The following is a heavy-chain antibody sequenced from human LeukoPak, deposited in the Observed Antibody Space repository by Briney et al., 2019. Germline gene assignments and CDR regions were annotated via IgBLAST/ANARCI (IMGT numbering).Heavy chain of an antibody. D-gene: IGHD3-10*01. CDR2: INPNSGGT. Sequence: APVKVSCKASGYTFTGYYMHWVRQAPGQGLEWMGWINPNSGGTNYAQKFQGRVTMTRDTSISTAYMELSRLRSDDTAVYYCARVGIWFGELLGLGYWGQGTLVTVSS. CDR1: GYTFTGYY. J-gene: IGHJ4*02. CDR3: ARVGIWFGELLGLGY. V-gene: IGHV1-2*02.